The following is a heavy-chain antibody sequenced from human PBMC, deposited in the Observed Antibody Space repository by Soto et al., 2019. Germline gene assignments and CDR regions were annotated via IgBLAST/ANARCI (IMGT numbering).Heavy chain of an antibody. V-gene: IGHV3-23*01. CDR3: AKAPAIIYSRFDY. CDR2: ISGSGGST. Sequence: EVQLLESGGGLVQPGGSLRLSCAASGFTFSSYAMSWVRQAPGKGLEWVSAISGSGGSTYYADSVKGRFTISRDNSKNTLYLQMISLRAEDTAVYYCAKAPAIIYSRFDYWGQGTLVTVSS. CDR1: GFTFSSYA. J-gene: IGHJ4*02. D-gene: IGHD6-13*01.